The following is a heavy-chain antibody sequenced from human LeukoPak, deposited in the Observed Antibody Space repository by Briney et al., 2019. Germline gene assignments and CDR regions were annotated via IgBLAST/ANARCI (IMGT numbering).Heavy chain of an antibody. D-gene: IGHD4-11*01. CDR3: AREGVTTGVNWFDP. J-gene: IGHJ5*02. CDR1: GGSISSYY. V-gene: IGHV4-59*01. Sequence: PSETLSLTCSVSGGSISSYYWSWIRQPPEKGLEWIGYIYYSGSTNYNPSLKSRVTISVDTSKNQFSLKLSSVTAADTAVYYCAREGVTTGVNWFDPWGQGTLVTVSA. CDR2: IYYSGST.